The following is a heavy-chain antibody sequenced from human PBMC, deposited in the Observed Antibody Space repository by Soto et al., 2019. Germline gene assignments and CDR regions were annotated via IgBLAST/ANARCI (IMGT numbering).Heavy chain of an antibody. CDR3: ARDPPATRHGMDV. CDR1: GFTVSSNY. V-gene: IGHV3-53*02. CDR2: IYSGGST. J-gene: IGHJ6*02. Sequence: EVQLVETGGGLIQPGGSLRLSCAASGFTVSSNYMSWVRQAPGKGLEWVSVIYSGGSTYYADSVRGRFTISRDNSKNTLYFQMKSLRAEDTAVYYCARDPPATRHGMDVWGQGTTVTVSS.